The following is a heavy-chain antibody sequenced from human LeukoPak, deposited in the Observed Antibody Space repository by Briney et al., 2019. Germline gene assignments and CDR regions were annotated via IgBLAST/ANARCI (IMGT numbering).Heavy chain of an antibody. V-gene: IGHV1-69*13. CDR3: ARRGVVVNYYFYGLDV. J-gene: IGHJ6*02. CDR1: GGTFSSYA. CDR2: IIPIFGTA. Sequence: ASVKVSCKASGGTFSSYAISWVRQAPGQGLEWMGGIIPIFGTANYAQKFQGRVTITADESTSTAYMELSSLTSEDTAVYYCARRGVVVNYYFYGLDVWGQGATVTVSS. D-gene: IGHD2-21*01.